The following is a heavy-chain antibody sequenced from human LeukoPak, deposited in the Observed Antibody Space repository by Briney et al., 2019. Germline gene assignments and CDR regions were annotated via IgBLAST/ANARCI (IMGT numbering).Heavy chain of an antibody. CDR2: ISAYNGNT. J-gene: IGHJ3*02. V-gene: IGHV1-18*01. CDR1: GYTFTSYG. CDR3: ARVVIVPAAIGAPDAFDI. D-gene: IGHD2-2*01. Sequence: ASVKVSCKASGYTFTSYGISWVRQAPGQGLEWMGWISAYNGNTNYAQKLQGRVTMTTDTSTSTAYMELRSLRSDDAAVYYCARVVIVPAAIGAPDAFDIWGQGTMVTVSS.